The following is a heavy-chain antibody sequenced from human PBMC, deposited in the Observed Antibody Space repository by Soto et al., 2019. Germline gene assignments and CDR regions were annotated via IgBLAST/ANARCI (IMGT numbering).Heavy chain of an antibody. CDR3: ARNSPLLENGYYGMAV. CDR2: IFYTGST. J-gene: IGHJ6*01. V-gene: IGHV4-59*08. CDR1: GGSINNYL. D-gene: IGHD2-8*01. Sequence: SETLSLTCSVSGGSINNYLWNWIRQSPGKGLEWIGNIFYTGSTNYNLSLKSRVSISIQTSQNQFSLRLSSLTAADTAVYYCARNSPLLENGYYGMAVWGQGTTVTVSS.